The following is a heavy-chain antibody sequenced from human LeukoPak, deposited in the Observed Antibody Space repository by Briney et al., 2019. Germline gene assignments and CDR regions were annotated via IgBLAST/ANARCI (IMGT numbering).Heavy chain of an antibody. CDR3: ARDVVDTAMAHWYFDL. D-gene: IGHD5-18*01. Sequence: PSETLSLTCTVSGGSISSYYWSWIRQPPGKGLEWIGYIYYSGSTNYNPSLKSRVTISVDTSKNQFSLKLSSVTAADTAVYYCARDVVDTAMAHWYFDLWGRGTLVTVSS. V-gene: IGHV4-59*01. CDR2: IYYSGST. CDR1: GGSISSYY. J-gene: IGHJ2*01.